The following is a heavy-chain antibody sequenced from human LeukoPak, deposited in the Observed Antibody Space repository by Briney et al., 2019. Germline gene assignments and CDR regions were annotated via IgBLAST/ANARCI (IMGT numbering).Heavy chain of an antibody. V-gene: IGHV1-69*05. CDR1: GGTFSSYA. Sequence: SVKVSCKASGGTFSSYAISWVRQAPGQGLEWMGGIIPIFGTANYAQKFQGRVTITTDESTSTAYMELSSLRSDDTAVYYCARFVTLGNWFDPWGQGTLVTVSS. CDR3: ARFVTLGNWFDP. D-gene: IGHD3-16*01. CDR2: IIPIFGTA. J-gene: IGHJ5*02.